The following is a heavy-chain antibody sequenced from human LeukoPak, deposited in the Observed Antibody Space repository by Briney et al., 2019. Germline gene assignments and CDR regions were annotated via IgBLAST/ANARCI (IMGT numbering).Heavy chain of an antibody. V-gene: IGHV3-23*01. D-gene: IGHD3-10*01. CDR3: ARETHYYGSGSYDLGY. CDR1: GFTFSSFG. Sequence: GGSLRLSCAASGFTFSSFGMSWVRQGPGKGLEWVSAISGSGGATYYGDSVKGRFTISRDNSKNTLYLQMNSLRAEDTAVYYCARETHYYGSGSYDLGYWGQGTLVTVSS. J-gene: IGHJ4*02. CDR2: ISGSGGAT.